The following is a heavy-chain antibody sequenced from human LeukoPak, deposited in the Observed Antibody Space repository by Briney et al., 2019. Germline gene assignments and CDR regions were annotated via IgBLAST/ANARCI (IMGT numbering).Heavy chain of an antibody. CDR2: VNWSGGST. D-gene: IGHD2-2*01. CDR3: ARAPITSPFYFDY. CDR1: GFAFDEHG. V-gene: IGHV3-20*04. J-gene: IGHJ4*02. Sequence: PGGSLRLSCTASGFAFDEHGMSWVRQVPGKGLEWVSGVNWSGGSTGYADPLRGRFTISRNNAKNSLYLQMDSLRAEDTALYYCARAPITSPFYFDYWGQGTLVTVSS.